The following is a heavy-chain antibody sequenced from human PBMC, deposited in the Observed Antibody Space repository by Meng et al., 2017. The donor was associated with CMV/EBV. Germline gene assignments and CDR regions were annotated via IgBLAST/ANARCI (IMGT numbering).Heavy chain of an antibody. CDR3: ARGVGATGKADY. D-gene: IGHD1-26*01. V-gene: IGHV4-34*01. J-gene: IGHJ4*02. CDR2: INHSGST. CDR1: GGSFSGYY. Sequence: QGQLRHWGEGWLKPSETLSLSFSVYGGSFSGYYWSWIRQPPGKGLEWIGEINHSGSTNYHPSLKSRVTISVDTSKNQFSLKLSSVTAADTAVYYCARGVGATGKADYWGQGTLVTVSS.